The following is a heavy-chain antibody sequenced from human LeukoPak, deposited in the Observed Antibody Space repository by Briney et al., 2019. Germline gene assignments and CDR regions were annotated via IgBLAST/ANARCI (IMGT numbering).Heavy chain of an antibody. J-gene: IGHJ3*02. D-gene: IGHD2/OR15-2a*01. CDR1: GYSFTSYW. Sequence: GESLKISCKGSGYSFTSYWIGWVRQMPGKGLEWMGIIYPGDSDTRYSPSFQGQVTISADKSISTAYLQWSSLKASDTAMYYCAVDSKALNFAFDIWGQGTMVTVSS. V-gene: IGHV5-51*01. CDR2: IYPGDSDT. CDR3: AVDSKALNFAFDI.